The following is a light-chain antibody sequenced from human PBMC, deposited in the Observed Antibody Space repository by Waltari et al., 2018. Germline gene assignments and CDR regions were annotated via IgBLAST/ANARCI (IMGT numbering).Light chain of an antibody. CDR1: SSDVGSYKF. CDR3: CSYAGSSPHVI. Sequence: QSAPTQPASVSGSPGQSITLSCTGSSSDVGSYKFVSWYQQHPGKAPQLMIYGGSQRPSGVSNRFSGSKSGNTASLTISGLRAEDEADYYCCSYAGSSPHVIFGGGTKLTVL. V-gene: IGLV2-23*01. CDR2: GGS. J-gene: IGLJ2*01.